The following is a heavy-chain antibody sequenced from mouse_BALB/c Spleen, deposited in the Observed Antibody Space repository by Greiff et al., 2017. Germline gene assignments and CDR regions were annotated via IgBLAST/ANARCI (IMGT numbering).Heavy chain of an antibody. Sequence: EVMLVESGPGLVKPSQSLSLTCTVTGYSITSDYAWTWIRQFPGNKLEWMGYISYSGSTSYNPSLKSRISITRDTSKNQFFLQLSSVTTEDTATYYCARWMITTGAYWGQGTLVTVSA. CDR1: GYSITSDYA. CDR3: ARWMITTGAY. V-gene: IGHV3-2*02. D-gene: IGHD2-4*01. CDR2: ISYSGST. J-gene: IGHJ3*01.